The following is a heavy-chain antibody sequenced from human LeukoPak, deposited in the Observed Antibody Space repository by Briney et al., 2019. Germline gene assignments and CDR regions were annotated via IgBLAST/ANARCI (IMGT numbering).Heavy chain of an antibody. V-gene: IGHV4-59*08. CDR1: GGSISSYY. Sequence: SETLSLTCTVSGGSISSYYWSWIRQPPGKGLEWIGYIYYSGSTNYNPSLKSRVTISVDTSKNQFSLKLSSVTAADTAVYYCARQWGRGGQDYGGRGTLVTVSS. CDR3: ARQWGRGGQDY. D-gene: IGHD3-10*01. J-gene: IGHJ4*02. CDR2: IYYSGST.